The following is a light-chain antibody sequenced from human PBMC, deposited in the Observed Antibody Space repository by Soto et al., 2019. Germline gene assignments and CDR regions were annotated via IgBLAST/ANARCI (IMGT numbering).Light chain of an antibody. Sequence: DVQMTQSPSSLSALVGDRVTITCRASQSVSRYLNWYQHKPGKAPKLLINAASNLRSGVPSRFSGSGSGTDFTLTIDGLQPEEFAVYYCQQNYITPPITFGQGTRLEVK. CDR1: QSVSRY. CDR2: AAS. CDR3: QQNYITPPIT. J-gene: IGKJ5*01. V-gene: IGKV1-39*01.